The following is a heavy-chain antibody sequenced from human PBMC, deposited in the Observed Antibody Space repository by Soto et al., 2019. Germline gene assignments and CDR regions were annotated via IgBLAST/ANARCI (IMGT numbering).Heavy chain of an antibody. V-gene: IGHV3-33*01. CDR2: IWYDGSNK. J-gene: IGHJ4*02. CDR3: ARAWASGFLEWLSN. CDR1: GFTSSSYG. D-gene: IGHD3-3*01. Sequence: PGGSLRLSCATSGFTSSSYGMHWVRQAPGKGLEWVAVIWYDGSNKYYADSVKGRFTISRDNSKNTLYLQMNSLRAEDTAVYYCARAWASGFLEWLSNWGQGTLVTVSS.